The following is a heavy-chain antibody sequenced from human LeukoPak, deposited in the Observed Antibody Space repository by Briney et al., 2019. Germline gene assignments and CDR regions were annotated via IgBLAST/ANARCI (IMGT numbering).Heavy chain of an antibody. CDR2: INHSGST. CDR1: GGSFSGYY. CDR3: ARGRIVAAIRY. D-gene: IGHD5-12*01. J-gene: IGHJ4*02. V-gene: IGHV4-34*01. Sequence: SETLSLTCAVYGGSFSGYYWSWIRQPPGKGLEWIGEINHSGSTNYNPSLKSRVTISVGTSKNQFSLKLSSVTAADTAVYYCARGRIVAAIRYWGQGTLVTVSS.